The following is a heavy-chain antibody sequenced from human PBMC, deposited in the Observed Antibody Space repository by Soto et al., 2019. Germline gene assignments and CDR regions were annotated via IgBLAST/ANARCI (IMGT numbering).Heavy chain of an antibody. Sequence: QVQVVQSGAEVKKPGASVMLSCKASGYSFTSYDINWVRQAAGQGLEWVGWINPNSGNTDYAQKFQGRVTMTRDTSIRTAYMELSSLRSEDTAVYYCARSPFIDYFSMDVWGKGTTVTVSS. J-gene: IGHJ6*03. CDR2: INPNSGNT. D-gene: IGHD2-15*01. CDR3: ARSPFIDYFSMDV. CDR1: GYSFTSYD. V-gene: IGHV1-8*01.